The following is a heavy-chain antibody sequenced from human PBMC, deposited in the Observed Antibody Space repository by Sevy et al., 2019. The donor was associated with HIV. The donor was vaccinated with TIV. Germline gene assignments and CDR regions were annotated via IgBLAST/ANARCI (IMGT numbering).Heavy chain of an antibody. CDR3: ASLNTYYDILSGSGWFDP. CDR2: IYYSGST. D-gene: IGHD3-9*01. V-gene: IGHV4-39*01. Sequence: SETLSLTCTVSGGSISSSSYYWGWIRQPPGKGLEWIGSIYYSGSTYYNPSLKSRVTISVDTSKNQFSLKLSSVTAADTAVYYCASLNTYYDILSGSGWFDPWGQGTLVTVSS. CDR1: GGSISSSSYY. J-gene: IGHJ5*02.